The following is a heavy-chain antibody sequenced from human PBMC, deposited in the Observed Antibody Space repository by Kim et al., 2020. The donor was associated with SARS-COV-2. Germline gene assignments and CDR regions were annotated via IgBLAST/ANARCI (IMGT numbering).Heavy chain of an antibody. V-gene: IGHV3-49*03. J-gene: IGHJ3*01. Sequence: GGSLRLSCTASGFTFSDYDISWFRQAPGKGLEWVGFIRSKAYGGAIEYAASVKGRFTVSRDDSKNIAYLQMNSLKTEDTAFYYCATFCGGDCYSPFEFWGHGTMVTVSS. CDR1: GFTFSDYD. D-gene: IGHD2-21*02. CDR3: ATFCGGDCYSPFEF. CDR2: IRSKAYGGAI.